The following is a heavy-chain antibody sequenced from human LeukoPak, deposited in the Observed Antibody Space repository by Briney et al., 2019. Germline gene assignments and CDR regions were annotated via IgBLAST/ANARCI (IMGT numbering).Heavy chain of an antibody. V-gene: IGHV1-18*01. CDR3: ARSMVRAVTQVASDY. CDR1: GYTYSDYV. J-gene: IGHJ4*02. D-gene: IGHD3-10*01. CDR2: ISTYNGNT. Sequence: ASVKVSCKASGYTYSDYVISWVRQAPGQGLEWMGWISTYNGNTIYAEKLQGRVTMTTDTSTSTAYMELRSLRSDDTAVYYCARSMVRAVTQVASDYWGQGTLVTVSS.